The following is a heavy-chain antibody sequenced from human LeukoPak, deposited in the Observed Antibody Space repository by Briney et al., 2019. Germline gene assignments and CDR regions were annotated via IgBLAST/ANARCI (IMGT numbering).Heavy chain of an antibody. CDR3: ARDRGYCDSESCYRFFDS. CDR1: GFTFSSYA. V-gene: IGHV3-23*01. Sequence: PGGSLRLSCAASGFTFSSYAMSWVRQAPGKGLEWVSAISGSGGSTYYADSVKGRFTISRDNAKNSVYLQMNSLRDEDTAVYYCARDRGYCDSESCYRFFDSWGQGTLVTVSS. CDR2: ISGSGGST. D-gene: IGHD3-16*01. J-gene: IGHJ4*02.